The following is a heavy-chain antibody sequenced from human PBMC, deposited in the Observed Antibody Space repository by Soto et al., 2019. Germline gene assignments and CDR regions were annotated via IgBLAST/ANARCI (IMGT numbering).Heavy chain of an antibody. CDR2: IYSGGST. V-gene: IGHV3-66*02. Sequence: GGSLRLSCAASGFTVSSNYMSWVRQAPGKGLEWVSVIYSGGSTYYADSVKGRSTISRDNSKNTLYLQMNSLRAEDTAVYYCARGYSSSWCYFQHWGQGTLVTVSS. CDR3: ARGYSSSWCYFQH. D-gene: IGHD6-13*01. CDR1: GFTVSSNY. J-gene: IGHJ1*01.